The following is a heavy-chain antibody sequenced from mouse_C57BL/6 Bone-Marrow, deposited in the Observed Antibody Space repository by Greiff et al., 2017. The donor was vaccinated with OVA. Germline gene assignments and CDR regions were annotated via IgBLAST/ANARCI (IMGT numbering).Heavy chain of an antibody. Sequence: VKLMESGAELVRPGTSVKLSCKASGYTFTSYWMHWVKQRPGQGLEWIGVIDPSDSYTNYNQKFKGKATLTVDTSSSTAYMQLSSLTSEDSAVYYCATHYYGSSYWYFDVWGTGTTVTVSS. CDR3: ATHYYGSSYWYFDV. D-gene: IGHD1-1*01. CDR2: IDPSDSYT. CDR1: GYTFTSYW. J-gene: IGHJ1*03. V-gene: IGHV1-59*01.